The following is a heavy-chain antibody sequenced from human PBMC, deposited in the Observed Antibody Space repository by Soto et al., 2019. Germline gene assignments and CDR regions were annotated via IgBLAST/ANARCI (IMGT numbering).Heavy chain of an antibody. J-gene: IGHJ5*02. V-gene: IGHV1-18*04. Sequence: GASVKVSCKASGYTFTSYGISWVRQAPGQGLEWMGWISAYNGNTNYAQKLQGRVTMTTDTSTSTAYMELRSLRSDDTAVYSCARERIDSGRPNWFDPWGHGTLVTVSS. D-gene: IGHD1-26*01. CDR3: ARERIDSGRPNWFDP. CDR2: ISAYNGNT. CDR1: GYTFTSYG.